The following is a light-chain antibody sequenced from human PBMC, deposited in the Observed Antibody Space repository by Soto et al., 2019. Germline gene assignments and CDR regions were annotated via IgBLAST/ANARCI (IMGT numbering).Light chain of an antibody. CDR3: QQYNNWLPIT. CDR2: GAS. J-gene: IGKJ5*01. CDR1: QAVQSN. V-gene: IGKV3-15*01. Sequence: EVLMTQSPATLSVSPGDRVTLSCRSSQAVQSNLAWYQQQPGRYASLVIYGASTRATGSPARFSGSGSGTEFTLTIISLQSEDFAVYYCQQYNNWLPITFGQGTRLEIK.